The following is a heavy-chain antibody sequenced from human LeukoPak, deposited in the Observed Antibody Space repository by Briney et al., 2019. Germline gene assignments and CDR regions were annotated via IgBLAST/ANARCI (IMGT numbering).Heavy chain of an antibody. V-gene: IGHV1-8*03. D-gene: IGHD4-17*01. CDR2: INPLTGST. CDR3: ARTQYGDYELTT. J-gene: IGHJ5*02. Sequence: ASVKVSCKASGYTFTDYYIHWVRQAPGQGLEWVGWINPLTGSTGYAQKFQGRVTITRNTSISTAYMELSSLRSEDTAVYYCARTQYGDYELTTWGQGTLVSVSS. CDR1: GYTFTDYY.